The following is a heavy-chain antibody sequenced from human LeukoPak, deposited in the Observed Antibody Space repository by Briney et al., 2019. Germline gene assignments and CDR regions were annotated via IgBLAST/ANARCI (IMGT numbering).Heavy chain of an antibody. CDR2: IDKTGGT. Sequence: PSETLSLTCTVSGGSSSSFYWSWLRQPPGKGLEWIGYIDKTGGTNYNPSLKSRVTISVDTSRTQFSLKLSSVTAAGTAVYYCAREVGDGQYHFDYWGQGTLVTVSS. V-gene: IGHV4-59*01. CDR1: GGSSSSFY. J-gene: IGHJ4*02. D-gene: IGHD5-24*01. CDR3: AREVGDGQYHFDY.